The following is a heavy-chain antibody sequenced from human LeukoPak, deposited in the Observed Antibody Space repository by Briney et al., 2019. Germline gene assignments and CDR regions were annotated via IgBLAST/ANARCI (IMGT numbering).Heavy chain of an antibody. D-gene: IGHD3-10*01. CDR2: ISYDGSNK. CDR3: ARGTLWFGELIDY. Sequence: GGSLRLSCAASGFTFSSYAMPWVRQAPGKGLEWVAVISYDGSNKYYADSVKGRFTSSRDNSKNTLYLQMNSLRAEDTAVYYCARGTLWFGELIDYWGQGTLVTVSS. V-gene: IGHV3-30-3*01. J-gene: IGHJ4*02. CDR1: GFTFSSYA.